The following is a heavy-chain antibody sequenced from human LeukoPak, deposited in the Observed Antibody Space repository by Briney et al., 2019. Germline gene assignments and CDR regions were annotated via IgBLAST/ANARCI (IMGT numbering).Heavy chain of an antibody. CDR3: ARDRQFYDYVWGSYRPGWYFDY. V-gene: IGHV4-39*07. CDR2: IYYSGST. Sequence: SEALSLTYTVSGGSISSSSYYWGWIRQPPGKGLEWIGSIYYSGSTYYNPSLKSRVTISVDTSKNQFSLKLSSVTAADTAVYYCARDRQFYDYVWGSYRPGWYFDYWGQGTLVTVSS. D-gene: IGHD3-16*02. CDR1: GGSISSSSYY. J-gene: IGHJ4*02.